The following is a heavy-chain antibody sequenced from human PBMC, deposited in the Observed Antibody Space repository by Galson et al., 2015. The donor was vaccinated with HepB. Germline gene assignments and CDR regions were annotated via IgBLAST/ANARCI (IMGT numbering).Heavy chain of an antibody. V-gene: IGHV2-70*11. Sequence: PALVKPPQTLTLTCTFSGFSLSTSGMCVSWIRQPPGKALEWLARIDWDDDKYYSTSLKTRLTISKDTSKNQVVLTMTNMDPVDTATYYCARIVGYSSSRLGMDVWGQGTTVTVSS. D-gene: IGHD6-13*01. J-gene: IGHJ6*02. CDR1: GFSLSTSGMC. CDR3: ARIVGYSSSRLGMDV. CDR2: IDWDDDK.